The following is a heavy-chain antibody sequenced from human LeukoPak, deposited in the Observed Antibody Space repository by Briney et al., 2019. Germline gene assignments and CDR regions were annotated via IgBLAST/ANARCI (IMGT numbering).Heavy chain of an antibody. CDR2: INWNGGST. CDR3: AKANGRVSSSLDY. J-gene: IGHJ4*02. CDR1: GFTFGNYG. Sequence: GGSLRLSCAASGFTFGNYGMSWVRQAPGKGLEWVSGINWNGGSTGYADSVEGRFTISRDNAKNSQYLQMNSLRAEDTALYYCAKANGRVSSSLDYWGQGTLVTVSS. D-gene: IGHD6-13*01. V-gene: IGHV3-20*04.